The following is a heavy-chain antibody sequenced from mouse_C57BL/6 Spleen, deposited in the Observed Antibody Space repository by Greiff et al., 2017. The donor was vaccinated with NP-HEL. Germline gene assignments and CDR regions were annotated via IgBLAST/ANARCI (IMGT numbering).Heavy chain of an antibody. V-gene: IGHV1-15*01. CDR2: IDPETGGT. Sequence: QVQLQQSGAELVRPGASVTLSCKASGYTFTDYEMHWVKQTPVHGLEWIGAIDPETGGTAYNQKFKGKAILTADKSSSTAYMELRSLTSEDSAVYYCTRRYYGGYAMDYWGQGTSVTVSS. D-gene: IGHD1-1*01. CDR3: TRRYYGGYAMDY. J-gene: IGHJ4*01. CDR1: GYTFTDYE.